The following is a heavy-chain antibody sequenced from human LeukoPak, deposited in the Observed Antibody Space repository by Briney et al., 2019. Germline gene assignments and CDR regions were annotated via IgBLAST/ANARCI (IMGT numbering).Heavy chain of an antibody. CDR3: ARPARYCSGGSCWDY. D-gene: IGHD2-15*01. V-gene: IGHV4-59*01. J-gene: IGHJ4*02. CDR2: IYYSGNT. Sequence: SETLSLTCTVSGDSISSYYWSWIRQPPGRGLEGIGNIYYSGNTNYNPSLKSRVTISLDTSKNQFSLKLTSVTAADTAIYYCARPARYCSGGSCWDYWGQGTLVTVSS. CDR1: GDSISSYY.